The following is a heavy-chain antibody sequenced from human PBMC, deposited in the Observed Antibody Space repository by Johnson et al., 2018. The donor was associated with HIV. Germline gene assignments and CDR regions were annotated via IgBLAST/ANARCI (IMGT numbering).Heavy chain of an antibody. V-gene: IGHV3-23*04. CDR1: EFTFNNYA. D-gene: IGHD6-13*01. CDR3: AKSADAGTVKVAFDI. J-gene: IGHJ3*02. Sequence: MQLVESGGGLAQPGGSLILSCAASEFTFNNYAMTWVRQAPGKGLEWVSDISGGGVNTYFADSVKGRFTISRDHSKKTLYLQMNSLRAEDSAVYYCAKSADAGTVKVAFDIWGQGTMVTVSS. CDR2: ISGGGVNT.